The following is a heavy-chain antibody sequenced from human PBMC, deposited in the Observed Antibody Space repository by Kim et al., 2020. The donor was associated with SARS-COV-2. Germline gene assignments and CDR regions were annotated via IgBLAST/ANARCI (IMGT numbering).Heavy chain of an antibody. CDR2: ISGSSSTI. Sequence: GGSLRLSCAASGFTFSSCSMNWVRQAPGKGLEWVSYISGSSSTIYYANSVKGRFTIFRDNAKNSLYLQMSSLRDEDTAIYYCARDGGSSSYNWFDPWGQGTLVTVSS. J-gene: IGHJ5*02. CDR3: ARDGGSSSYNWFDP. D-gene: IGHD6-6*01. V-gene: IGHV3-48*02. CDR1: GFTFSSCS.